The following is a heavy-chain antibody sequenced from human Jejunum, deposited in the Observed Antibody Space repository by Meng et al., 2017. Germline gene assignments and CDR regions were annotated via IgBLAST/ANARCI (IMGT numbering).Heavy chain of an antibody. D-gene: IGHD2-15*01. CDR3: ARGVWKVILPYHFEL. V-gene: IGHV5-51*01. CDR1: GYSFSTYW. J-gene: IGHJ2*01. CDR2: IYPGDSDT. Sequence: GESLKISCKGSGYSFSTYWIGWVRQMPGKGLEWMGIIYPGDSDTRYSPSFQGQVTISADKSISTAYLQWSSLKASDTAMYYCARGVWKVILPYHFELWGRGTLVTVSS.